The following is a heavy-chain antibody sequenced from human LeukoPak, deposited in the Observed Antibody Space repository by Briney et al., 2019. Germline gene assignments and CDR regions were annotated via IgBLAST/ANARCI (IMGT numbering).Heavy chain of an antibody. CDR2: ISHSGTT. Sequence: PSETLSLTCAVYGGSFSDYYWTWIRQTPGKGLEWIGQISHSGTTSYNPSLKSRVTMSVDTSKNQFSLKLTSVTAADTAVHYCARGCPGYWGQGTLVTVSS. J-gene: IGHJ4*02. CDR1: GGSFSDYY. CDR3: ARGCPGY. V-gene: IGHV4-34*01.